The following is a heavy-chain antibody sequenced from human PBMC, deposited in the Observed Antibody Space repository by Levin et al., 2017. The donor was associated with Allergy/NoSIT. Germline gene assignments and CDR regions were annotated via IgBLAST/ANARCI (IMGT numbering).Heavy chain of an antibody. J-gene: IGHJ6*03. CDR2: INPNSGGT. V-gene: IGHV1-2*06. Sequence: RASVKVSCKASGYTFTGYYMHWVRQAPGQGLEWMGRINPNSGGTNYAQKFQGRVTMTRDTSISTAYMELSRLRSDDTAVYYCARNYGDYYYYMDVWGKGTTVTVSS. D-gene: IGHD4-17*01. CDR3: ARNYGDYYYYMDV. CDR1: GYTFTGYY.